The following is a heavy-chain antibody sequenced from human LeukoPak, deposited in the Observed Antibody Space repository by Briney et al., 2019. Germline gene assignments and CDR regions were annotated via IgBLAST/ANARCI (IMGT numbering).Heavy chain of an antibody. V-gene: IGHV3-43*01. D-gene: IGHD6-19*01. J-gene: IGHJ4*02. CDR1: GFTFDDYT. CDR3: ARYTTAGYSSGWYGPSFDY. CDR2: ISWDGGST. Sequence: GGSLRLSCAASGFTFDDYTMHWVRQAPGKGLEWVSLISWDGGSTYYADSVKGRFTISRDNAKNSLYLQMNSLRAEDTAVYYCARYTTAGYSSGWYGPSFDYWGQGTLVTVSS.